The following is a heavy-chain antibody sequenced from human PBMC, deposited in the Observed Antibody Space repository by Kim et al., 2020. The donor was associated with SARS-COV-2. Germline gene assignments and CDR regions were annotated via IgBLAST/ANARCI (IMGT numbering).Heavy chain of an antibody. V-gene: IGHV4-59*08. Sequence: SETLSLTCTVSGGSISSYYWSWIRQPPGKRLEWIGHIYYNGGPNYNPSLKSRGTISVEPSKNQFSLKLRSVTAADTAGFYCGRHGFCIGSSGCTIDYWD. CDR1: GGSISSYY. CDR2: IYYNGGP. J-gene: IGHJ4*01. D-gene: IGHD6-19*01. CDR3: GRHGFCIGSSGCTIDY.